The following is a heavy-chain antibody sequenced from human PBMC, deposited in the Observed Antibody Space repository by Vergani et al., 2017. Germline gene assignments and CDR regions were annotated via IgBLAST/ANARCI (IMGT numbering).Heavy chain of an antibody. D-gene: IGHD4-23*01. Sequence: EVQLVQSGAEVKKPGATVKISCKVSGYTFTDYYMHWVQQAPGKGLEWMGLVDPEDGETIYAQKFQGRVTMTEDTSTDTAYMELSSLRSEDTAVYYCATAGYGGNPIFRYFDLWGRGTLVTVSS. V-gene: IGHV1-69-2*01. CDR1: GYTFTDYY. CDR3: ATAGYGGNPIFRYFDL. CDR2: VDPEDGET. J-gene: IGHJ2*01.